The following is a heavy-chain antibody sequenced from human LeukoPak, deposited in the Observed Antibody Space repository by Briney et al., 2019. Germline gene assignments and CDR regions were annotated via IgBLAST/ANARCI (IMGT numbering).Heavy chain of an antibody. CDR2: ISYDGSNK. CDR3: ATHCSGYY. Sequence: GGSLRLSCAASGFTFSSYGMHWVRQAPGKGLEWVAVISYDGSNKYYADSLKGRFTISRDNFKNTLYLQMNSLRAEDTAVYYCATHCSGYYWGQGTLVTVSS. J-gene: IGHJ4*02. V-gene: IGHV3-30*03. CDR1: GFTFSSYG. D-gene: IGHD6-19*01.